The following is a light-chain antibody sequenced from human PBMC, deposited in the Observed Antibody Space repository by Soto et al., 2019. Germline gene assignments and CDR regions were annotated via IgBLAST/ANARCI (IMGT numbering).Light chain of an antibody. CDR2: KAS. CDR3: QQYNSYPLP. Sequence: DIQMTQSPSTLSASVGDRVTITCRASQSISSWLAWYQQKPGKAPKLLIYKASSLESGVPSRFSGSGSGPEFPLTISSLQPDDFATYYCQQYNSYPLPFGGGTKVELK. CDR1: QSISSW. J-gene: IGKJ4*01. V-gene: IGKV1-5*03.